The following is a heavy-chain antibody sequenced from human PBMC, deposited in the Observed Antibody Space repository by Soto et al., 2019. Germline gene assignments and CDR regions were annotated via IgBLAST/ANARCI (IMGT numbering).Heavy chain of an antibody. CDR1: GFTFTSYV. CDR2: ISGSGGSA. J-gene: IGHJ4*02. V-gene: IGHV3-23*01. Sequence: PGGSLRLPCAASGFTFTSYVMTWVRQAPGKGLEWVSIISGSGGSAYYADSVKGRFTISRDNSKNTLYLQMSSLRAEDTAVYCCAIASDWYIAFQYWGQGTLVTVSS. CDR3: AIASDWYIAFQY. D-gene: IGHD6-19*01.